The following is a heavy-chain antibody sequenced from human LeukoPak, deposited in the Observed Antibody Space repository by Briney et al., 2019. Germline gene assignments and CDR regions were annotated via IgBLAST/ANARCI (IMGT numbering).Heavy chain of an antibody. CDR2: INHSGST. CDR1: GGSFSGYY. J-gene: IGHJ5*02. CDR3: ARAYYDFWSGYDNWFDP. D-gene: IGHD3-3*01. Sequence: PSETLSLTCAVYGGSFSGYYWSWIRQPPGKGLEWIGEINHSGSTNYNPSLKSRVTISVDTSKDQFFLKLSSVTAADTAVYYCARAYYDFWSGYDNWFDPWGQGTLVTVSS. V-gene: IGHV4-34*01.